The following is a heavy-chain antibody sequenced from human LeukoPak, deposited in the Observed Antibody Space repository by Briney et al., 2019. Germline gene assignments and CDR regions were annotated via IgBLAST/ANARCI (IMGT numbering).Heavy chain of an antibody. CDR3: ARGWGEKGRCRGGTCNNPQFDY. CDR1: GFTFSYYW. D-gene: IGHD2-15*01. Sequence: GGSLRLSCAASGFTFSYYWMNWVRQAPGQGLEWLANIKDIGSVEYYVDSVKGRFTISRDNADDLVYLQMNSLRVEDTAVYYCARGWGEKGRCRGGTCNNPQFDYWGQGILVTVSS. CDR2: IKDIGSVE. J-gene: IGHJ4*02. V-gene: IGHV3-7*01.